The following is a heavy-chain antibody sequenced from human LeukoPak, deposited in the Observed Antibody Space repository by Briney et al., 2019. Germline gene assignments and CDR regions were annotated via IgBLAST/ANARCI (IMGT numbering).Heavy chain of an antibody. J-gene: IGHJ6*03. Sequence: AASVKVSCKASGYTFTSYGISWVRQAPGQGLEWVGWISAYNGNTNYAQKLQGRVTMTTDTSTSTAYMELRSLRSDDTAVYYCARDRPYDFWSGYGVDYYYYMDVWGKGTTVTVSS. CDR2: ISAYNGNT. CDR1: GYTFTSYG. CDR3: ARDRPYDFWSGYGVDYYYYMDV. D-gene: IGHD3-3*01. V-gene: IGHV1-18*01.